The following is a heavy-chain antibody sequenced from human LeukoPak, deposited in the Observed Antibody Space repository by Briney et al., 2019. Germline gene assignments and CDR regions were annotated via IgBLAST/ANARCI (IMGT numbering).Heavy chain of an antibody. CDR1: GYTFTSYD. V-gene: IGHV1-8*01. Sequence: ASVKVSCKASGYTFTSYDINWVRQATGQGLEWMGWMNPNSGNTGYAQKFQGRVTMTRNTSISTAYMELSSLRSEDTAVYYCARLITSSGSPGRVRDYWGQGTLVTVSS. CDR2: MNPNSGNT. J-gene: IGHJ4*02. CDR3: ARLITSSGSPGRVRDY. D-gene: IGHD1-26*01.